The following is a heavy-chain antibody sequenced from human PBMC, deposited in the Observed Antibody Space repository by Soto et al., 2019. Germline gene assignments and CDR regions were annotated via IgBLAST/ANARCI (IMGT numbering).Heavy chain of an antibody. V-gene: IGHV1-18*04. D-gene: IGHD3-9*01. CDR3: ARVELRYFVSLSKRHHYGMDF. Sequence: ASEKLACKASGYTFTSYGISWVRQAPGQGLEWMGWISAYNGNTNYAQKLQGRVTMTTDTSTSTAYMELRRLRSDDTAVYYCARVELRYFVSLSKRHHYGMDFWGQGTTVIVS. J-gene: IGHJ6*02. CDR2: ISAYNGNT. CDR1: GYTFTSYG.